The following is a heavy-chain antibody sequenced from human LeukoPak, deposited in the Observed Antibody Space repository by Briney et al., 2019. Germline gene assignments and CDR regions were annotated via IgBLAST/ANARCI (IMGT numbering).Heavy chain of an antibody. CDR1: GYTFTSYD. D-gene: IGHD3-10*01. J-gene: IGHJ6*02. Sequence: ASVKVSCKASGYTFTSYDINWVRQATGQGLEWMGWMNPNSGNTGYAQKFQGRVTMTRNTSISTAYVELSSLRSEDTAVYYCARVAGSYYGSGSYYRDYYYYGMDVWGQGTTVTVSS. V-gene: IGHV1-8*01. CDR2: MNPNSGNT. CDR3: ARVAGSYYGSGSYYRDYYYYGMDV.